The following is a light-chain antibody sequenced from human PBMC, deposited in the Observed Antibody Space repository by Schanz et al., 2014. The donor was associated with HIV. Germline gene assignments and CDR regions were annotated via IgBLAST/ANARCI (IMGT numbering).Light chain of an antibody. CDR2: DVS. J-gene: IGLJ1*01. V-gene: IGLV2-14*02. CDR1: SSDVGNYNL. CDR3: ASYTDSATVV. Sequence: QSALTQPASVSGSPGQSITISCTGTSSDVGNYNLVSWYQQHPGKAPKLMIYDVSVRPSGVSHRFSGSKSENTASLTISGLQSEDEADYYCASYTDSATVVFGTATKLTVL.